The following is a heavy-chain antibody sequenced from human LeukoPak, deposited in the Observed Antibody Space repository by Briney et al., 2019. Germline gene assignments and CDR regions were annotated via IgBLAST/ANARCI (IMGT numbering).Heavy chain of an antibody. J-gene: IGHJ4*02. V-gene: IGHV3-30*02. CDR3: AKDSPIFGVVISYFDY. CDR1: GFAFSSYG. Sequence: GGSLRLSCAASGFAFSSYGMHWVRQAPGKGLEWVAFIRYDGSNKYYADSVKGRFTISRDNSKNTLYLQKNSLRAEDTAVYYCAKDSPIFGVVISYFDYWGQGTLVTVSS. D-gene: IGHD3-3*01. CDR2: IRYDGSNK.